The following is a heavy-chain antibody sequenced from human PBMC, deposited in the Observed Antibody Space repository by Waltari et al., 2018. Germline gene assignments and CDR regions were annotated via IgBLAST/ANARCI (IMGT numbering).Heavy chain of an antibody. D-gene: IGHD1-26*01. CDR2: FDPEDGET. J-gene: IGHJ3*02. CDR3: ATGNGKLLAFDI. V-gene: IGHV1-24*01. CDR1: EYTLTELS. Sequence: QFQLVQSGAEVKKPGASVKVSCKVSEYTLTELSMHWVRQAPGKGLEWMGGFDPEDGETIYAQKCKGRVTMTEDTSTDTAYMELSRLRSEDTAVYYCATGNGKLLAFDIWGQGTMVTVSS.